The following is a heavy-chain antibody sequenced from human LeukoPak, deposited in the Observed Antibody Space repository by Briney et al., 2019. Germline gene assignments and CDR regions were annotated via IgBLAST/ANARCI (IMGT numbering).Heavy chain of an antibody. Sequence: GASVKVSCKASGYTSTDYYIHWVRQAPGQGLEWMGWINPDSGGTKYAQKFQGRVTMTRDTSISTAYMVLSTLRSDDTAVYYCARDRLAAAGTGGWGQGTLVIVSS. CDR1: GYTSTDYY. CDR2: INPDSGGT. D-gene: IGHD6-13*01. CDR3: ARDRLAAAGTGG. V-gene: IGHV1-2*02. J-gene: IGHJ4*02.